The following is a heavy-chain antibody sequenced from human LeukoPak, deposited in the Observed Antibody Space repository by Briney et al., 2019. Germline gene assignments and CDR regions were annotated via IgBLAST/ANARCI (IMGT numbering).Heavy chain of an antibody. CDR3: TKGAYGYLDY. V-gene: IGHV3-49*03. Sequence: GGSLRLSCSSSGFTFGDYAMSWFRQAPGKGLEWIGFIRSKAYRGTTEYAASVKGRFAISRDDSKSIAYLQMNSLKTEDTAVYYCTKGAYGYLDYWGQGTLVTVSS. J-gene: IGHJ4*02. D-gene: IGHD4-17*01. CDR1: GFTFGDYA. CDR2: IRSKAYRGTT.